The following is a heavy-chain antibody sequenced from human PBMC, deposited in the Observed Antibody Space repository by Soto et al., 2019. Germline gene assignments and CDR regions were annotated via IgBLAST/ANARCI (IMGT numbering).Heavy chain of an antibody. D-gene: IGHD2-21*02. Sequence: QVQLVQSGAEVKKPGSSVKVSCKASGGTFSSYAISWVRQAPGQGLEWMGGIIPIFGTANYAQKFQGRVTITADESTSTAYMELGSLRSEDTAVYYCARDHSYCGGDCYSDWGQGTLVTVSS. J-gene: IGHJ4*02. CDR1: GGTFSSYA. V-gene: IGHV1-69*12. CDR2: IIPIFGTA. CDR3: ARDHSYCGGDCYSD.